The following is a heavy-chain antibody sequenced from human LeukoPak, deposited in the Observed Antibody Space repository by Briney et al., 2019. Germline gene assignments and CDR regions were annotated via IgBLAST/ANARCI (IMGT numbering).Heavy chain of an antibody. J-gene: IGHJ4*02. V-gene: IGHV4-38-2*02. CDR1: GYSISSDYY. CDR3: ARDGGNFDIDY. D-gene: IGHD4-23*01. Sequence: SETLSLTCIVSGYSISSDYYWGWIRQPPGKGLEWIGSIYSGGSTYYIPSLKSRLTISLDTSKSQFSLKLSSVTAADTAVYYCARDGGNFDIDYWGQGTLVTVSS. CDR2: IYSGGST.